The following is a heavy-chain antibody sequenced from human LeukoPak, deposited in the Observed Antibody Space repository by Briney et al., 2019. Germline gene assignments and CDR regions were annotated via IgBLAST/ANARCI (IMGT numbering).Heavy chain of an antibody. J-gene: IGHJ3*02. V-gene: IGHV4-59*03. Sequence: SETLSLTCTVSGGSISGSYWSWIRQSPGKGLEWIGYIYYNGNTDYNPSLRSRLTMSVDTSKNQFSLKLTSVTAADTALYYCAKGGWXXDIWGQGTXVTV. CDR2: IYYNGNT. CDR3: AKGGWXXDI. D-gene: IGHD6-19*01. CDR1: GGSISGSY.